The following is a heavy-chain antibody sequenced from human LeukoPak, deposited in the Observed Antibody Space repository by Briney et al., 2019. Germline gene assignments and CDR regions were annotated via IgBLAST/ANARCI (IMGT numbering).Heavy chain of an antibody. Sequence: GGSLRLSCAASGFTFSSYSMNWVRQAPGKGLEWVSSISSSSSYIYYADSVKGRFTISRDNAKNSLYLQMNSLRAEDTAVYYCARDPSPGQLWSRYYYYGMDVWGQGTTVTVSS. CDR2: ISSSSSYI. J-gene: IGHJ6*02. CDR3: ARDPSPGQLWSRYYYYGMDV. V-gene: IGHV3-21*01. CDR1: GFTFSSYS. D-gene: IGHD5-18*01.